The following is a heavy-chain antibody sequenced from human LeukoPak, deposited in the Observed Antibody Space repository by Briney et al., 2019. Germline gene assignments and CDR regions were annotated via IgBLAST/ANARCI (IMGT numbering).Heavy chain of an antibody. CDR3: ARGLPREARRLWFDP. CDR1: GYTFTGYY. V-gene: IGHV1-8*03. J-gene: IGHJ5*02. CDR2: MNPNSGNT. D-gene: IGHD6-6*01. Sequence: GASVKVSCKASGYTFTGYYMHWVRQATGQGLEWMGWMNPNSGNTGYAQKFQGRVTITRNTSISTAYMELSSLRSEDTAVYYCARGLPREARRLWFDPWGQGTLVTVSS.